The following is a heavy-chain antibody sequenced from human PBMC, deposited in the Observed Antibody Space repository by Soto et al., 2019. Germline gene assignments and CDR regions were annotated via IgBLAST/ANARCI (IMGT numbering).Heavy chain of an antibody. CDR2: FNPDARST. V-gene: IGHV3-74*01. D-gene: IGHD1-26*01. CDR3: TRARAVSFDY. CDR1: GFTFSSCS. Sequence: EVQLVDSGGGLVQPGGSLRLSCVASGFTFSSCSMHWVRQAPGKGLVWVSRFNPDARSTSYADSVKGRFTVSRDNTQNTKYLQMNSLRAEDTSGDYCTRARAVSFDYWGQGTLVTVS. J-gene: IGHJ4*02.